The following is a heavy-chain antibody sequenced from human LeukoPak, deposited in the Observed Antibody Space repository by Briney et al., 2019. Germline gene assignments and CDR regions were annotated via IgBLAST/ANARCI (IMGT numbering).Heavy chain of an antibody. Sequence: PGGSLRLSCAASRFTFSSYGMHWVRQAPGKGLEWVAYIQYDGSNEQYADSVKGRFSISRDSSKNILYLQMNSLRAEDTAVYYCAKAPVTTCRGAYCYPFDYWGQGTLVTVSS. J-gene: IGHJ4*02. V-gene: IGHV3-30*02. CDR3: AKAPVTTCRGAYCYPFDY. CDR2: IQYDGSNE. CDR1: RFTFSSYG. D-gene: IGHD2-21*01.